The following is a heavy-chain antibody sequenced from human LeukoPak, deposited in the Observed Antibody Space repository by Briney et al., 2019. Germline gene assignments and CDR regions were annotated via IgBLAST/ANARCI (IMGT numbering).Heavy chain of an antibody. V-gene: IGHV3-64*01. J-gene: IGHJ4*02. CDR1: GFTFSNYW. CDR3: TREKCSGGSCLMGIDY. CDR2: INSEGYST. Sequence: PGGSLRLSCTASGFTFSNYWMSWVRQAPGKGLEYVSAINSEGYSTYYVNSVRGRFTISRDNSKNTLYLQMGSLRPEDMAVYYCTREKCSGGSCLMGIDYWGQGTLVTVSS. D-gene: IGHD2-15*01.